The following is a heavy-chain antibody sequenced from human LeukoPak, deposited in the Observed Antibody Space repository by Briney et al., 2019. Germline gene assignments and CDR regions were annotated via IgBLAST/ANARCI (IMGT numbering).Heavy chain of an antibody. J-gene: IGHJ4*02. V-gene: IGHV4-34*01. CDR2: INHSGST. CDR3: AGGATPGVF. CDR1: GGSFSGYY. Sequence: SETRSLTCGVYGGSFSGYYWTWIRQPPGKGLEWIGEINHSGSTNYIPSLKSRVTMSLDTSKNQVSLKLTSVTAAATAVYYCAGGATPGVFWGQGTLVTVSS. D-gene: IGHD3-10*01.